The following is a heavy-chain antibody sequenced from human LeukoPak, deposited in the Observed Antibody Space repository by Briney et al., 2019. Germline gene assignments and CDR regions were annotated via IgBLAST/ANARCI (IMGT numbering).Heavy chain of an antibody. J-gene: IGHJ3*02. D-gene: IGHD4-17*01. Sequence: GGSLRLSYAASGFTFSSYAMHWVRQASGKGLEWVAVISYDGSNKYYADSVKGRFTISRDNSKNTLYLQMNSLRAEDTAVYYCARGDYGDYEGGDAFDIWGQGTMVTVSS. CDR2: ISYDGSNK. CDR3: ARGDYGDYEGGDAFDI. V-gene: IGHV3-30-3*01. CDR1: GFTFSSYA.